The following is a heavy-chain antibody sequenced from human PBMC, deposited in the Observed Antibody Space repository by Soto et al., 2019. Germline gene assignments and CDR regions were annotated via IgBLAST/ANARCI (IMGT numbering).Heavy chain of an antibody. D-gene: IGHD2-15*01. CDR3: ARDCSGGSCYPGMDV. V-gene: IGHV3-21*01. Sequence: WRSLRLSCASSGFNFNSYTINWVRQAPGKRLEWLSSISSSGYIFSTDSVRGRFTISRDNAKNSVYLQINSLRAEDTAVYFCARDCSGGSCYPGMDVWGQGTTVTVSS. CDR2: ISSSGYI. J-gene: IGHJ6*02. CDR1: GFNFNSYT.